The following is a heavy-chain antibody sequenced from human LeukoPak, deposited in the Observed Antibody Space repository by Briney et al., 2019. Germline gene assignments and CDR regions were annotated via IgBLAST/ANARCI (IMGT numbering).Heavy chain of an antibody. CDR1: GDSISSYY. CDR2: TYYSGTI. V-gene: IGHV4-59*01. J-gene: IGHJ4*02. CDR3: ARLGEGRYSYGKAYYFDY. Sequence: SETLSLTCTVSGDSISSYYWGWIRQPPGKGLEWIGFTYYSGTINYNPSLKSRVTISVDTSKNQFSLKLSSVTAADTAVYYCARLGEGRYSYGKAYYFDYWGQGTLVTVSS. D-gene: IGHD5-18*01.